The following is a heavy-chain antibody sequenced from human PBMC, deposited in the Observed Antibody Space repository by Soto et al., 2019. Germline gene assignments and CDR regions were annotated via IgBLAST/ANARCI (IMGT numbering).Heavy chain of an antibody. Sequence: PGGSLRLSCAASGFTFSSYSMNWVRQAPGKGLEWVSYISSSSSTIYYADSVKGRFTISRDNAKNSLYLQMNSLRAEDTAVYYCARGKTRFLEWLLPYWGQGTLVTVSS. V-gene: IGHV3-48*01. D-gene: IGHD3-3*01. CDR2: ISSSSSTI. CDR3: ARGKTRFLEWLLPY. CDR1: GFTFSSYS. J-gene: IGHJ4*02.